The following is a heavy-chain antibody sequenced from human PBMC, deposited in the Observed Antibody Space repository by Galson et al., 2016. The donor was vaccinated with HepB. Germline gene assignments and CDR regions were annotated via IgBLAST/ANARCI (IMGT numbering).Heavy chain of an antibody. D-gene: IGHD3-3*01. CDR2: ISGTSSYI. CDR1: GFSFRTYS. Sequence: SLRLSCAASGFSFRTYSMSWVRQAPGKGLEWVSSISGTSSYIYYADSVKGRITISRDNAKNSLYLQMNSLRAKDTAVYYCARGLVNTIFGVVISYYYIDVWGEGTTVTVSS. J-gene: IGHJ6*03. V-gene: IGHV3-21*01. CDR3: ARGLVNTIFGVVISYYYIDV.